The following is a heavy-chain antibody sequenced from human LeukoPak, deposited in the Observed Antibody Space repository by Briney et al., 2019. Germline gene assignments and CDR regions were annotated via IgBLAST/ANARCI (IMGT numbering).Heavy chain of an antibody. CDR3: VRGDTYDYYYYYGMDV. V-gene: IGHV3-74*01. D-gene: IGHD5-18*01. CDR1: GFTFSSYW. J-gene: IGHJ6*02. Sequence: PGGSLRLSCAASGFTFSSYWMHWVRQTPGKGLVWVSRINNDGSSTRNADAVKGRFTISRDNAKNTLYLQMNSLRPEDTAVHYCVRGDTYDYYYYYGMDVWGQGTTVTVSS. CDR2: INNDGSST.